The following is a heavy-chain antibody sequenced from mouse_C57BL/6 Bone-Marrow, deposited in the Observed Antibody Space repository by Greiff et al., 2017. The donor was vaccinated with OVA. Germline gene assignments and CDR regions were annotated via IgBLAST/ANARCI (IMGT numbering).Heavy chain of an antibody. CDR3: ATLITTAPFDY. CDR2: IYPRSGNT. J-gene: IGHJ2*01. Sequence: VKLLESGAELARPGASVKLSCKASGYTFTSYGISWVKQRPGQGLEWIGEIYPRSGNTYYNEKFKGKATLTADKSSSTAYMELRSLTSEDSAVYFRATLITTAPFDYWGQGTTLTVSS. D-gene: IGHD1-1*01. CDR1: GYTFTSYG. V-gene: IGHV1-81*01.